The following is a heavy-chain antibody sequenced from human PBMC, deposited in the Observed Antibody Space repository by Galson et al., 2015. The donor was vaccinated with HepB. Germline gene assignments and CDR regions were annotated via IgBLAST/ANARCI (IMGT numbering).Heavy chain of an antibody. J-gene: IGHJ4*02. CDR2: ISYDGSNQ. CDR1: GFIFNNYD. CDR3: AAGYYYGDLGRD. V-gene: IGHV3-33*05. Sequence: SLRLSCAASGFIFNNYDMHWVRQPPGKGLEWVAFISYDGSNQYYADSVKGRFSISRDNSKNTLNVQMNSLRADDTAVYYCAAGYYYGDLGRDWGQGTLVIVSS. D-gene: IGHD3-22*01.